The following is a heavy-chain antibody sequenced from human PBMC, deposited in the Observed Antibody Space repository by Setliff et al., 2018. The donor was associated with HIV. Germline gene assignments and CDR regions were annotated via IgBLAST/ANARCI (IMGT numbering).Heavy chain of an antibody. CDR3: AREGAYCGGDCYADAFDI. CDR1: GFTFSSYS. CDR2: ISSSSSTI. J-gene: IGHJ3*02. Sequence: GGSLRLSCAASGFTFSSYSMNWVRQAPGKGLEWVSYISSSSSTIYYADSVKGRFTISRDNAKNSLYLQMNSLRAEDTAVYYCAREGAYCGGDCYADAFDIWGQGTMVTVSS. D-gene: IGHD2-21*02. V-gene: IGHV3-48*01.